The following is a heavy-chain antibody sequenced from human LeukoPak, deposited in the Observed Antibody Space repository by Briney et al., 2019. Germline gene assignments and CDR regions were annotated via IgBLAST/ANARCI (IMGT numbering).Heavy chain of an antibody. CDR3: ARDVDIVAPRWFDP. Sequence: GASVKVSCKASGYTFTSYYMHWVRQAPGQGLEWMGWISAYNGNTNYAQKLQGRVTMTTDTFTSTAYMELRSLRSDDTAVYYCARDVDIVAPRWFDPWGQGTLVTVSS. V-gene: IGHV1-18*04. CDR2: ISAYNGNT. D-gene: IGHD5-12*01. J-gene: IGHJ5*02. CDR1: GYTFTSYY.